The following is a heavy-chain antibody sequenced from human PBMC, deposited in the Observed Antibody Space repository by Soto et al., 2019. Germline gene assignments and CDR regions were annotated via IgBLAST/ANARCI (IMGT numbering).Heavy chain of an antibody. D-gene: IGHD5-18*01. V-gene: IGHV3-30*18. CDR3: ANVRRIHLWSALRLAAYSCMDV. CDR2: ISYDESNK. Sequence: QVQLVESGGGVVQTGRSLRLSCAASGFTISSYGMHGVRQAPGKGLEWVAIISYDESNKYYADSVRGRFTISRDNSKNTPYLPMNSLRVDDTAVYYCANVRRIHLWSALRLAAYSCMDVWGQGTKVTGSS. J-gene: IGHJ6*02. CDR1: GFTISSYG.